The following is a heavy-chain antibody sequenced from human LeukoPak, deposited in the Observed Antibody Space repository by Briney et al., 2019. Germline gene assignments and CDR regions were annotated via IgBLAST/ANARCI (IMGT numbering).Heavy chain of an antibody. V-gene: IGHV4-59*12. CDR3: ARGITGTSFSFSRKRTHFDY. CDR1: GGSISSYY. Sequence: SETLSLTCTVSGGSISSYYWSWIRQPPGKGLEWIAYISDIGSINYNPSLKSRVTISVDTSKNQFSLKLSPVTAADTAVYYCARGITGTSFSFSRKRTHFDYWGQGTLVTVSS. D-gene: IGHD1-20*01. J-gene: IGHJ4*02. CDR2: ISDIGSI.